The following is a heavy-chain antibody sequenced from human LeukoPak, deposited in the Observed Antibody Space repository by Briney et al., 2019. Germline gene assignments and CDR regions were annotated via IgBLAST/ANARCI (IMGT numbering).Heavy chain of an antibody. Sequence: GESLKISCEGSGYSFTTYWIGWVRQMPGKGLEWMGIIYPGDSDTRYSPSFQGQVTISADKSISTAYLQWSSLKASDTAMYYCARQVKYYDSSGYFDYWGQGTLVTVSS. CDR1: GYSFTTYW. CDR2: IYPGDSDT. CDR3: ARQVKYYDSSGYFDY. J-gene: IGHJ4*02. D-gene: IGHD3-22*01. V-gene: IGHV5-51*01.